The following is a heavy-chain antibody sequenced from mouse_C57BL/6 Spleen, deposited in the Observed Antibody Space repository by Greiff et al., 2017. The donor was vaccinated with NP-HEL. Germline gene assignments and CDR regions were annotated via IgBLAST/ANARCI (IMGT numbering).Heavy chain of an antibody. D-gene: IGHD2-5*01. CDR3: ARSGSNYGYFDV. J-gene: IGHJ1*03. Sequence: QVQLQQPGAELVMPGASVKLSCKASGYTFTSYWMHWVKQRPGQGLEWIGEIDPSDSYTNYNQKSKGKSTLTVDKSSSTAYMQLSSLTSEDSAVYYCARSGSNYGYFDVWGTGTTVTVSS. V-gene: IGHV1-69*01. CDR2: IDPSDSYT. CDR1: GYTFTSYW.